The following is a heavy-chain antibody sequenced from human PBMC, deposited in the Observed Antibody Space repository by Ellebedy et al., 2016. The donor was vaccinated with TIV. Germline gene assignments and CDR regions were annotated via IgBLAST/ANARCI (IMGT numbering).Heavy chain of an antibody. CDR2: IHTGGDT. V-gene: IGHV3-66*02. D-gene: IGHD1-26*01. CDR3: ARDRIVGAIVAFDI. J-gene: IGHJ3*02. CDR1: GFTVSYTY. Sequence: GGSLRLSCAASGFTVSYTYMSWVRQAPGKGLEWVSVIHTGGDTYYADSVKGRFTISRDNSKNTLYLQMNSLRTEDTAVYYCARDRIVGAIVAFDIWGQGTLVTVSS.